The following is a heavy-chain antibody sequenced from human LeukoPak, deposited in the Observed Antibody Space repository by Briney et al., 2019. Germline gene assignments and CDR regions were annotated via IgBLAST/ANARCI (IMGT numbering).Heavy chain of an antibody. J-gene: IGHJ6*03. CDR3: ARDRLLEDRDYSSYYYMDV. V-gene: IGHV3-48*01. CDR2: ISSSSSTI. Sequence: GGSLRLSCAASGFTFSSYSMNWVRQAPGKGLEWVSYISSSSSTIYYADSVKGRFTISRDNAKNSLYLQMNSLRAEDTAVYYCARDRLLEDRDYSSYYYMDVWGKGTTVTVSS. D-gene: IGHD1-1*01. CDR1: GFTFSSYS.